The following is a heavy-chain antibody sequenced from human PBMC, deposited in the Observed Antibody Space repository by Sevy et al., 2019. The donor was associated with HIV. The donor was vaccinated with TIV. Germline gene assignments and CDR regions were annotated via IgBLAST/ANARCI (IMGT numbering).Heavy chain of an antibody. CDR1: GFTFSNAW. CDR3: TTSRD. Sequence: GGSLRLSCAASGFTFSNAWMSWVRQAPGKGLGWVGRIRSKTDGGTADYTAPVKGRFTISRDDSRNKLHLQMDTLKGEDTGMYYCTTSRDWGQGTQVTVSS. J-gene: IGHJ4*02. CDR2: IRSKTDGGTA. V-gene: IGHV3-15*01.